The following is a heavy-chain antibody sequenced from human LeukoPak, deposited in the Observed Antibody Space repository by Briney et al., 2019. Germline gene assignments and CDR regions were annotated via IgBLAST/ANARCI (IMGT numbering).Heavy chain of an antibody. CDR1: GYRFTNYW. V-gene: IGHV5-51*01. CDR3: ARRRDLYSGSYYPFDY. Sequence: GESLKISCKGSGYRFTNYWIGWVRQMPGKGLEWMGIIYPGDSETRYSPSFQGQVTISADKSVSTAYLQWSSLKASDTAMYYCARRRDLYSGSYYPFDYWGQGTLVTVSS. J-gene: IGHJ4*02. CDR2: IYPGDSET. D-gene: IGHD1-26*01.